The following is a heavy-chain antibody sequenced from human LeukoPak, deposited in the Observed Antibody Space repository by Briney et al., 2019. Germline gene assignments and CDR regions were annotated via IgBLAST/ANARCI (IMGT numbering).Heavy chain of an antibody. CDR3: ARDRIAAAIFDP. CDR1: GFTFSSYW. V-gene: IGHV3-7*01. Sequence: PGGSLRLSCAASGFTFSSYWMSWVRQAPGKGPEWVANIKQDGSEKYYVDSVKGRFTISRGNAKNSLYLQMNSLRAEDTAVYYCARDRIAAAIFDPWGQGTLVTVSS. D-gene: IGHD6-13*01. J-gene: IGHJ5*02. CDR2: IKQDGSEK.